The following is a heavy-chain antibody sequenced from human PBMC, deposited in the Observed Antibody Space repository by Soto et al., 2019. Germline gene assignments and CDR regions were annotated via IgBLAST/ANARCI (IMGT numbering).Heavy chain of an antibody. J-gene: IGHJ4*02. V-gene: IGHV3-23*01. Sequence: PGGSLRLSCTVSGFTFSSYGMSWVRQAPGKGLEWVSAISGSGDSTYYADLVKGRFTISRDNSENTLSLQMNSLRAEDTAVYYCAKGRDTSAAPTRPFDYWGQGALVTVSS. CDR3: AKGRDTSAAPTRPFDY. CDR1: GFTFSSYG. D-gene: IGHD2-15*01. CDR2: ISGSGDST.